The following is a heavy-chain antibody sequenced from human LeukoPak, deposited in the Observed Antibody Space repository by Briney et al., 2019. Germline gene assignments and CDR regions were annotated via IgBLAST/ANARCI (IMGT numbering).Heavy chain of an antibody. Sequence: SVKVSCKVSGYTLTELSMHWVRQAPGKGLEWMGGFDPEDGETIYAQKFQGRVTMTEDTSTDTAYMELSSLRSEDTAVYYCATIIAAAGLFDYWGQGTLVTVSS. D-gene: IGHD6-13*01. V-gene: IGHV1-24*01. CDR2: FDPEDGET. CDR1: GYTLTELS. J-gene: IGHJ4*02. CDR3: ATIIAAAGLFDY.